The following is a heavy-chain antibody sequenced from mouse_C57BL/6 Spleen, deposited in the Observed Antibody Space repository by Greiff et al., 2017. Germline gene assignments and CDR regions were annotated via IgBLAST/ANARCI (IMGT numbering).Heavy chain of an antibody. Sequence: VKLQQPGAELVRPGSSVKLSCKASGYTFTSYWLDWVKQRPGQGLEWIGNIYPSDSETHYNQKFQDKATLTVDKSSSTAYMQLSSLTSEDSAVYYCAREGANWDVAYWGQGTLVTVSA. D-gene: IGHD4-1*01. V-gene: IGHV1-61*01. CDR3: AREGANWDVAY. J-gene: IGHJ3*01. CDR2: IYPSDSET. CDR1: GYTFTSYW.